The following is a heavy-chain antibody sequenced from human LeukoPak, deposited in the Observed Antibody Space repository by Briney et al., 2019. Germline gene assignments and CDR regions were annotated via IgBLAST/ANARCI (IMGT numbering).Heavy chain of an antibody. Sequence: GGSLRLSCAASGFTFTDYWMHWVRQVPGKGLVWVSIINTDTRGTYYADSVKGRFTISRDNAKSTLYLQMDSLRAEDTAVYYCARAGAYHFDDWGQGTLVTVSS. CDR1: GFTFTDYW. J-gene: IGHJ4*02. D-gene: IGHD3-16*01. V-gene: IGHV3-74*01. CDR2: INTDTRGT. CDR3: ARAGAYHFDD.